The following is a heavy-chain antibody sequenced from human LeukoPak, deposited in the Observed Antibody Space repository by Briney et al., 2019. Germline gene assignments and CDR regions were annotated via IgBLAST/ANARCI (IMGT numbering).Heavy chain of an antibody. CDR1: GGSISSYY. CDR2: IYYSGST. V-gene: IGHV4-59*08. J-gene: IGHJ5*02. Sequence: SETLSLTCTVSGGSISSYYWSWIRQPPGKGLEWIGYIYYSGSTSYNPSLKSRVTISVDTSKNQFSLKLSSVTAADTAVYYCARLQFGGYGDYSGWFDPWGQGTLVTVSS. D-gene: IGHD4-17*01. CDR3: ARLQFGGYGDYSGWFDP.